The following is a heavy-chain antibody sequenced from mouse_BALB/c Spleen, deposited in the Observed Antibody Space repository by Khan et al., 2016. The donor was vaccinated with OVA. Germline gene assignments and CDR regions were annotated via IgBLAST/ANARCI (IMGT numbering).Heavy chain of an antibody. J-gene: IGHJ4*01. V-gene: IGHV1S41*01. CDR1: GYTFTSYW. Sequence: DLVKPGASVKLSCKASGYTFTSYWIYWIKQRPGEGLEWIGRLGPGSGSTYYNELFKDKATLTVDTSPSTSYIQLSSLSSEDSAVYSCASSNYYGGSFHALDYWGQGTSVT. CDR3: ASSNYYGGSFHALDY. CDR2: LGPGSGST. D-gene: IGHD1-2*01.